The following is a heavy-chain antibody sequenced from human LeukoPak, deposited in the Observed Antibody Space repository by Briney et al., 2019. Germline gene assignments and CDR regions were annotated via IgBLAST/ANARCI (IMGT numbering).Heavy chain of an antibody. CDR3: SGGNSVIGIGWFDY. J-gene: IGHJ4*02. V-gene: IGHV4-30-4*01. Sequence: SQTLSLTCTVSSGSITSGDYYWSWIRQPPGKGLEWIGYIYYSGSTYYNPSLKSRVTISVDTSKNQFSLKLSSVTAADTAMYYCSGGNSVIGIGWFDYWGQGTLVTVSS. CDR1: SGSITSGDYY. D-gene: IGHD4-23*01. CDR2: IYYSGST.